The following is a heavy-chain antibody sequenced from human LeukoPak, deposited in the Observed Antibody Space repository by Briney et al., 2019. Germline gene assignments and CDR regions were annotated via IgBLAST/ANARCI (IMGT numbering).Heavy chain of an antibody. V-gene: IGHV3-33*03. CDR3: ASVTGDY. D-gene: IGHD2-8*01. CDR1: GFTFSSYG. J-gene: IGHJ4*02. CDR2: IWYDGSNK. Sequence: GGSLRLSCAASGFTFSSYGMHWVRQAPGKGLEWVAVIWYDGSNKYYADSVKGRFTISRDNAKNSLYLQMNSLRAEDTALYYCASVTGDYWGQGTLVTVSS.